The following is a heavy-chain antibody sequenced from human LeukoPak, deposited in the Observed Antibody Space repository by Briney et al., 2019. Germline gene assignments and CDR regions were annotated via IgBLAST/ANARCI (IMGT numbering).Heavy chain of an antibody. CDR2: IRSKDQNSAT. J-gene: IGHJ5*02. D-gene: IGHD2-21*01. CDR3: ESSITKAGGS. V-gene: IGHV3-73*01. CDR1: GFTFSYAW. Sequence: GGSLRLSCAASGFTFSYAWMSWARQASGKGLEWVGRIRSKDQNSATAYAESVKGRFTISRDDSKNMAYLQMNSLRIEDTAVYYCESSITKAGGSWGQGTLVTVSS.